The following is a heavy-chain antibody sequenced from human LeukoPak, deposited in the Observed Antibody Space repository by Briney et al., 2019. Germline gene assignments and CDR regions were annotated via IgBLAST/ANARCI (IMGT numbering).Heavy chain of an antibody. Sequence: GASVKVSCKASGYTATNYDINWVRRATGQGLEWMGWMNPSSGNTGYAQKLQDRVTMTWNTSISTAYMELSSLRSEDTATYYCTRAWSGGSDAFDIWGQGTIVTVSS. CDR3: TRAWSGGSDAFDI. J-gene: IGHJ3*02. D-gene: IGHD3-3*01. CDR1: GYTATNYD. V-gene: IGHV1-8*01. CDR2: MNPSSGNT.